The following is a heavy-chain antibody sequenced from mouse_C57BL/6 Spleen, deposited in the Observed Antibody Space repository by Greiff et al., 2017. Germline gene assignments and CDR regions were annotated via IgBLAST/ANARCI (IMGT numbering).Heavy chain of an antibody. D-gene: IGHD4-1*01. J-gene: IGHJ2*01. CDR1: GYAFTNYL. Sequence: QVQLQQSGAELVRPGTSVKVSCKASGYAFTNYLIEWVKQRPGPGLEWIGVIDPGSGGTHYNEKFKGKATLTADKSSSTAYMQLSSLTSEDSAVYFCARDWDAFDYWGQGTTLTVSS. CDR2: IDPGSGGT. CDR3: ARDWDAFDY. V-gene: IGHV1-54*01.